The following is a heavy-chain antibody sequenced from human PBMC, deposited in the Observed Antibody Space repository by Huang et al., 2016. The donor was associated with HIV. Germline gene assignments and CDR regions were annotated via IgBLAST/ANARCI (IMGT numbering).Heavy chain of an antibody. J-gene: IGHJ3*01. V-gene: IGHV4-39*01. D-gene: IGHD3-10*01. CDR1: GGSISSRTYY. CDR2: FYYRWSN. Sequence: QTRLQESGPGLVKPSETLSLTCTVSGGSISSRTYYWAWIRQPPGKGLEWIGNFYYRWSNYYSPSLSSRITMSLDTSKNQFSLRLTSVTAADTAVYYCARGGSHFAGWDGFPVHPLDLWGRGTMVTVSS. CDR3: ARGGSHFAGWDGFPVHPLDL.